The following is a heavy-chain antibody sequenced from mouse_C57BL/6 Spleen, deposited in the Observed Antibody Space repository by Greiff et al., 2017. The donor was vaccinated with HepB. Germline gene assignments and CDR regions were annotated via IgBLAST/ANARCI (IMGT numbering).Heavy chain of an antibody. Sequence: QVQLQQPGAELVKPGASVKMSCKASGYTFTSYWITWVKQRPGQGLEWIGDIYPGSGSTNYNEKFKSKATLTVDTSSSTDYMQLSSLTSEDSAVYYCARWDYYGSSYEGHYAMDYWGQGTSVTVSS. V-gene: IGHV1-55*01. CDR1: GYTFTSYW. CDR3: ARWDYYGSSYEGHYAMDY. J-gene: IGHJ4*01. CDR2: IYPGSGST. D-gene: IGHD1-1*01.